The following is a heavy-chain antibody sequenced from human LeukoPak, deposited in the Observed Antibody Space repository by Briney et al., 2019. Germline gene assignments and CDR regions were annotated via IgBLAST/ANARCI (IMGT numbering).Heavy chain of an antibody. V-gene: IGHV1-69*06. CDR3: GRSTSQLGYCSGGSCSSAGHFSAY. J-gene: IGHJ4*02. CDR2: IIPIFGTA. Sequence: SVKVSCKPSLGTFSSYAISWVRQAPRRGVEWMGGIIPIFGTANYAQKSQGRVTITADTSTRTAYMELSSLRTEATAVYYCGRSTSQLGYCSGGSCSSAGHFSAYWGKEPRVTVPS. CDR1: LGTFSSYA. D-gene: IGHD2-15*01.